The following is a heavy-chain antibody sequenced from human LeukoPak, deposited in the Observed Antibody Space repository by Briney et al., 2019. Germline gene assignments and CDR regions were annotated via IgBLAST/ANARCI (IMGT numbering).Heavy chain of an antibody. CDR2: IYDSGDT. D-gene: IGHD6-13*01. V-gene: IGHV4-59*08. CDR3: ARLSSEYSSSWLDF. Sequence: SETLSLTCTVSGGSISSYYWSWVRQPPGQGLEWSVYIYDSGDTNYNPSLKSRVTISVDTSKNQFSLKLTSVTAADTAAYYCARLSSEYSSSWLDFWGQGALVTVSS. CDR1: GGSISSYY. J-gene: IGHJ4*02.